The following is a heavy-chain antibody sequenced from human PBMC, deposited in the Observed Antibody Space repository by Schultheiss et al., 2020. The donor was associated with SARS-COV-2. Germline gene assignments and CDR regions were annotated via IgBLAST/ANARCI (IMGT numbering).Heavy chain of an antibody. Sequence: SETLSLTCTVSGGSISSSNWWSWVRQPPGKGLEWIGEINHSGSTNYNPSLKSRVTISVDTSKNQFSLKLSSVTAADTAVYYCARAPDYYYDSSGTGIDYWGQGTLVTVSS. J-gene: IGHJ4*02. V-gene: IGHV4-4*02. CDR1: GGSISSSNW. CDR2: INHSGST. CDR3: ARAPDYYYDSSGTGIDY. D-gene: IGHD3-22*01.